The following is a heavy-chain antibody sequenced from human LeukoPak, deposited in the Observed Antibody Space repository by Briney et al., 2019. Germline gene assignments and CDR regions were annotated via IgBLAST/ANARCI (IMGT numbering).Heavy chain of an antibody. CDR1: GCTFSSYS. CDR2: ISSSSSYI. J-gene: IGHJ4*02. V-gene: IGHV3-21*01. Sequence: KSGGSLRLSCAASGCTFSSYSMNWVRQAPGKGLEWVSSISSSSSYIYYADSVKGRFTISRDNAKNSLYLQMNSLRAEDTAVYYCARDAGIAVAPFDYWGQGTLATVSS. D-gene: IGHD6-19*01. CDR3: ARDAGIAVAPFDY.